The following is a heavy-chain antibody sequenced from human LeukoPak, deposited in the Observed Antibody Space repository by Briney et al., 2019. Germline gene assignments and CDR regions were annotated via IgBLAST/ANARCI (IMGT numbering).Heavy chain of an antibody. CDR1: GFSLRTYS. Sequence: GGSLRLSCDASGFSLRTYSMNWVRQAPGKGLEWVSSITISSNYIYYADSVKGRFTISRDNAKNLLYLQMNDLRDEDTALYFCTRDGHGDGFLTGYSYFGMDVWGQGTTVTVSS. CDR2: ITISSNYI. J-gene: IGHJ6*02. D-gene: IGHD3-9*01. V-gene: IGHV3-21*01. CDR3: TRDGHGDGFLTGYSYFGMDV.